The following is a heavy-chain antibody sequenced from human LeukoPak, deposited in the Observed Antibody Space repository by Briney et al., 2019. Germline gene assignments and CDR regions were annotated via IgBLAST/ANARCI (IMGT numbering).Heavy chain of an antibody. J-gene: IGHJ4*02. CDR1: GFTFSSYG. CDR2: ITGSGDNT. CDR3: AKVGIVGATTSAYFEY. Sequence: GGSLRLSWAASGFTFSSYGMTWVRQAPGKGLEWVSGITGSGDNTYYADSVKGRFTISRDNSKNTLYLQMNSLRPEDTAAYYCAKVGIVGATTSAYFEYWGQGTLVTVSS. D-gene: IGHD1-26*01. V-gene: IGHV3-23*01.